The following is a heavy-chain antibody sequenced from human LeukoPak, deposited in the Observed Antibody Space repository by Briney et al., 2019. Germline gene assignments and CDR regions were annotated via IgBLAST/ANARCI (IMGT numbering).Heavy chain of an antibody. CDR1: GVSFSGYY. CDR3: ASQLRYFDL. D-gene: IGHD3-9*01. CDR2: INHSGST. J-gene: IGHJ4*02. Sequence: SETLSLTCAVYGVSFSGYYWSWIRQPPGKGLEWIGEINHSGSTNYNPSLKSRVTISVDTSKNQFSLKLSSVTAADTAVYYCASQLRYFDLWGQGTLVTVSS. V-gene: IGHV4-34*01.